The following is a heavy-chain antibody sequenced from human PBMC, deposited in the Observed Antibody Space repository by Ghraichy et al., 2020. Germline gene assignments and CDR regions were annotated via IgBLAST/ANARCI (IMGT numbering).Heavy chain of an antibody. CDR2: MNPNSGIT. D-gene: IGHD5-24*01. CDR1: GYTFTSYD. Sequence: ASVKVSCKASGYTFTSYDINWVRQATGQGLEWMGWMNPNSGITGYAQKFQDRVTMTRDTSMTTAYMELSSLNSEDTAVYYCARGHEMAGRAGAYWGQGTRVTVSS. J-gene: IGHJ4*02. V-gene: IGHV1-8*01. CDR3: ARGHEMAGRAGAY.